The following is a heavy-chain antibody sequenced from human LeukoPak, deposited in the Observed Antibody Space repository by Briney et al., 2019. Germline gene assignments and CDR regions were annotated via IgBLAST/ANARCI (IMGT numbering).Heavy chain of an antibody. CDR1: GGSISSGSYY. D-gene: IGHD1-26*01. CDR3: ARLLGVDV. CDR2: IYYSGSS. J-gene: IGHJ6*04. V-gene: IGHV4-39*01. Sequence: SETLSLTCTVSGGSISSGSYYWGWIRQPPGKGLEWIGTIYYSGSSYYNPSLKSRVTISVDTSKNQFSLKLSSVTAADTAVYYCARLLGVDVWGKGTTVTISS.